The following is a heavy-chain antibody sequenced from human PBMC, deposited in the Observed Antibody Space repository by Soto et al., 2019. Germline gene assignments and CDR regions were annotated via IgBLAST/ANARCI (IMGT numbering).Heavy chain of an antibody. V-gene: IGHV1-3*05. Sequence: QVQLVQSGAEEKKPGASVKVSCKASGYTFTSYAMHWVRQAPGQRLEWMGWINACNGNTKYSQKFEGRVTITRDTSADTAYMELSSVRSEDTAVYYCARDPGYYRMDVWGPGTTVTVSS. CDR1: GYTFTSYA. CDR3: ARDPGYYRMDV. J-gene: IGHJ6*01. CDR2: INACNGNT.